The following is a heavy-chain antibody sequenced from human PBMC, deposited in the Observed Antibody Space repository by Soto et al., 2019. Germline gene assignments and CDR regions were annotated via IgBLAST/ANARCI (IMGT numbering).Heavy chain of an antibody. J-gene: IGHJ5*02. D-gene: IGHD1-1*01. Sequence: SETLSLTCTVSGASISGFYWSWIRKSAGKGLEWIGRIYATGTTDYNPSLKSRVMMSVDTSKKQFSLKLRSVTAADTAVYYCVRDGTKTLRDWFAPWGQGISVTVSS. V-gene: IGHV4-4*07. CDR2: IYATGTT. CDR1: GASISGFY. CDR3: VRDGTKTLRDWFAP.